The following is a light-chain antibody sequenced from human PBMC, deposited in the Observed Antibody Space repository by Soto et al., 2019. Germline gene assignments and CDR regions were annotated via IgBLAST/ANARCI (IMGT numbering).Light chain of an antibody. V-gene: IGLV2-14*01. CDR3: SSFTSSNTQV. CDR2: EVN. CDR1: SSDVGGYDY. Sequence: QSVLTQPASVSGSPGQSITISCTGTSSDVGGYDYVSWYQQHPGEAPKLMIYEVNNRPSGVSNRFAGSKSGSTASLTISGLQADDEADYYCSSFTSSNTQVFGTGTKVTVL. J-gene: IGLJ1*01.